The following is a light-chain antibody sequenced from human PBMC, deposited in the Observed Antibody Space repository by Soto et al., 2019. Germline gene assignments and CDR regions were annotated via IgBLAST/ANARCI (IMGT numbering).Light chain of an antibody. J-gene: IGLJ1*01. CDR1: SSDVSGYNY. V-gene: IGLV2-14*01. Sequence: QSALTQPASVSGSPGQSITISSTGTSSDVSGYNYVSWYQQHPGKAPKLMIYEVRNRPSGVSNRFSGSKSGNTASLTISGLQAEDEADYYFSSYTSSSTYVFGTGTKLTVL. CDR3: SSYTSSSTYV. CDR2: EVR.